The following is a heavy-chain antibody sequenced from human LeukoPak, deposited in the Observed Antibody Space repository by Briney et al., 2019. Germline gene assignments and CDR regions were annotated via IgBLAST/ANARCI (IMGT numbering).Heavy chain of an antibody. CDR1: GFNIDEYG. CDR3: ARGGRGS. V-gene: IGHV3-20*01. D-gene: IGHD5-12*01. Sequence: PGGSLRLSCAASGFNIDEYGMIWARQGLGKGLEWVSGINWNGDSTGYADSVKGRFTISRDNAKNSLYLQMNSLRAEDTALYPCARGGRGSWGQGTPVTVSS. J-gene: IGHJ4*02. CDR2: INWNGDST.